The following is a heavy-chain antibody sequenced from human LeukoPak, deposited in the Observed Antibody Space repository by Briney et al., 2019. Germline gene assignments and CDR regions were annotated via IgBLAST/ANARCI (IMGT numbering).Heavy chain of an antibody. CDR2: ITDSGGST. J-gene: IGHJ4*02. V-gene: IGHV3-23*01. D-gene: IGHD3-22*01. CDR1: GFTFSSYA. CDR3: AKGSSGSRPYYFDY. Sequence: GGSLRLSCAASGFTFSSYAMSWVRQAPGEGLEWVSAITDSGGSTYYSDSVKGRFTISRDNSKNTLYLQMNTLRAEDTAIYYCAKGSSGSRPYYFDYWGQGTLVTVSS.